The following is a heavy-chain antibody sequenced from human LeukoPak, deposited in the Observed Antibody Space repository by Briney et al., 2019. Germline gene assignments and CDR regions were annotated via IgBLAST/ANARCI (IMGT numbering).Heavy chain of an antibody. CDR3: ARDRVAAASLDY. D-gene: IGHD6-13*01. J-gene: IGHJ4*02. CDR2: IYYSGST. Sequence: SETLSLTCSVSVGSISSYYWSWIRQPPGKGLEWIGYIYYSGSTNYNPSLKSRVTISVDTSKNQFSLKLSSVTAADTAVYYCARDRVAAASLDYWGQGTLVTVSS. CDR1: VGSISSYY. V-gene: IGHV4-59*01.